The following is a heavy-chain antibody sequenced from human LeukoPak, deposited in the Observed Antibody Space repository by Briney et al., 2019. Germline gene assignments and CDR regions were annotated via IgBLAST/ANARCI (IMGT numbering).Heavy chain of an antibody. D-gene: IGHD5-18*01. CDR3: ARDLSGVTGYTYGRGIDY. CDR2: IKEDGSEK. J-gene: IGHJ4*02. Sequence: GGSLRLSCAASGFTFSNYWMSWVRQAPGKGLEWVANIKEDGSEKYYVESVKGRFTISRDNAKTSLYLQMNSLRAEDTAVYYCARDLSGVTGYTYGRGIDYWGQGTLVTVSS. CDR1: GFTFSNYW. V-gene: IGHV3-7*01.